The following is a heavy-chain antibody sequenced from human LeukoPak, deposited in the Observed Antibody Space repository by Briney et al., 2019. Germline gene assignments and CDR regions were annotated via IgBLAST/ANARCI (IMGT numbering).Heavy chain of an antibody. CDR1: GGSISSYY. CDR2: IDYSGSP. V-gene: IGHV4-59*08. Sequence: SETLSLTCTVSGGSISSYYWSWIRQPPGKGLEWIGYIDYSGSPNYNPSLKSRGTISGDTSKNQFSLKLNSVTAADTAVYYCARMKGKEFDYWGQGTLVTVSS. CDR3: ARMKGKEFDY. J-gene: IGHJ4*02.